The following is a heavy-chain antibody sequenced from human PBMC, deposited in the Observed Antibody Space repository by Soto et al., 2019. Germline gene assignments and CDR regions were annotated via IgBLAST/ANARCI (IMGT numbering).Heavy chain of an antibody. CDR2: ISYDGSNK. CDR1: GFTFSSYA. CDR3: TRPLWRDYYTWGDFDL. Sequence: QVQLVESGGGVVQPGRSLRLSCAASGFTFSSYAMHWVRQAPGKGLEWVAVISYDGSNKYYTDSVKGRFTISRDNSKNSLHLQMNSLRAEDTAVSYCTRPLWRDYYTWGDFDLWGRGTLVTVSS. J-gene: IGHJ2*01. V-gene: IGHV3-30-3*01. D-gene: IGHD3-22*01.